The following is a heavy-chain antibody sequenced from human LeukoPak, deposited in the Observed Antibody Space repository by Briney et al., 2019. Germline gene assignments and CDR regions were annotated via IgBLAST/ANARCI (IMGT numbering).Heavy chain of an antibody. Sequence: SETLSLTCTVSGGSNTSYYWSWIRQPPGKGLEWIGYSHPSGNSNYSPSLKSRFTISMNTSRNQFSLKLSAVTAADTAVYYWARKAPKKALFEPRGQGTLVNGS. V-gene: IGHV4-4*09. CDR2: SHPSGNS. CDR1: GGSNTSYY. CDR3: ARKAPKKALFEP. J-gene: IGHJ5*02.